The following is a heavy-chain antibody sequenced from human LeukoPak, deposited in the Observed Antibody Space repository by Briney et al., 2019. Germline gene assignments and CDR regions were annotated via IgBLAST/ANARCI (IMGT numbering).Heavy chain of an antibody. Sequence: SETLSLTCAVSGGSISSGGYSWSWIRQPPGKGLEWIGYIYHSGSTYYNPSLKSRVTISVDRSKNQFSLKLSSVTAADTAVYYCASSLSWRGMDVWGQGTTVTVSS. V-gene: IGHV4-30-2*01. CDR1: GGSISSGGYS. J-gene: IGHJ6*02. CDR2: IYHSGST. D-gene: IGHD2/OR15-2a*01. CDR3: ASSLSWRGMDV.